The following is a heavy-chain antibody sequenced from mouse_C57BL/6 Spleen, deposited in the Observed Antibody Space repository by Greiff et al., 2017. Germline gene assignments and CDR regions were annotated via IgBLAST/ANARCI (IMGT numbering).Heavy chain of an antibody. J-gene: IGHJ2*01. V-gene: IGHV1-55*01. D-gene: IGHD1-1*01. CDR2: IYPGSGST. CDR3: ARGYYGRGYFDY. CDR1: GYTFTSYW. Sequence: QVQLQQPGAELVKPGASVKMSCKASGYTFTSYWITWVKQRPGQGLEWIGDIYPGSGSTNYNEKFKSKATMTVDTSSSTAYMQLSSLTSEDSAVYDCARGYYGRGYFDYWGQGTTRTVSS.